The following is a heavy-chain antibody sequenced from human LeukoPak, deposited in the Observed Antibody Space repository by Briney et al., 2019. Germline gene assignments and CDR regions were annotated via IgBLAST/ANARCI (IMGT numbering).Heavy chain of an antibody. J-gene: IGHJ4*02. CDR3: ARGGSGITGTTTDY. CDR2: ISSSSSYI. CDR1: GFTFSSYN. V-gene: IGHV3-21*01. D-gene: IGHD1-20*01. Sequence: GGSLRLSCAASGFTFSSYNMNWVRQPPGKGRGWVSSISSSSSYIYYADSVKGRFTISRDNAKNSLYLQMNSLRAEDTAVYYCARGGSGITGTTTDYWGQGTLVTVSS.